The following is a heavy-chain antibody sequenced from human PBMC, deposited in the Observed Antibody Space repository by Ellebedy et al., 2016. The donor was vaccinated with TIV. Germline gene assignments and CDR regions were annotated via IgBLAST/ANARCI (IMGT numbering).Heavy chain of an antibody. V-gene: IGHV3-48*02. J-gene: IGHJ3*02. CDR1: GFTFSSYS. Sequence: GESLKISXAASGFTFSSYSMNWVRQAPGKGLEWISYIVGVGSTTYYADSVKGRFTISRDNAKDSVFLQMDSLRDEDTAVYYCARRGNYLGGAFDIWGQGAMVFVSS. D-gene: IGHD3-16*01. CDR2: IVGVGSTT. CDR3: ARRGNYLGGAFDI.